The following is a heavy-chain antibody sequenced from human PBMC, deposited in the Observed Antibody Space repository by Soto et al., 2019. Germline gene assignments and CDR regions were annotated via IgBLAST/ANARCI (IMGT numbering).Heavy chain of an antibody. Sequence: PGGALRLSCAASGFTVIIYWMSWDRQAPGKGLEWVANIKQDGSEKYYVDSVKGRFTISRDNAKNSLYLQMNSLRAEDTAVYYCARDKPYYDFWSGYPPPMDVWGQGTTVTVSS. CDR3: ARDKPYYDFWSGYPPPMDV. J-gene: IGHJ6*02. V-gene: IGHV3-7*01. CDR2: IKQDGSEK. D-gene: IGHD3-3*01. CDR1: GFTVIIYW.